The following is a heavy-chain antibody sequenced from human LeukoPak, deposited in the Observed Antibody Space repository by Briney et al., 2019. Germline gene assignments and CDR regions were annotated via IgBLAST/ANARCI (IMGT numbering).Heavy chain of an antibody. Sequence: ASVKVSCKGSGYTFTNYAIHWVRQAPGQSLEWLGWINPGNGDTKYSQDFQGRVTINTDTSAATAYVELNSLTSEDTAVYYCARDRWHCRVNCDSVYYFALDVWGQGTTVTISS. J-gene: IGHJ6*02. CDR2: INPGNGDT. CDR3: ARDRWHCRVNCDSVYYFALDV. CDR1: GYTFTNYA. D-gene: IGHD2-15*01. V-gene: IGHV1-3*01.